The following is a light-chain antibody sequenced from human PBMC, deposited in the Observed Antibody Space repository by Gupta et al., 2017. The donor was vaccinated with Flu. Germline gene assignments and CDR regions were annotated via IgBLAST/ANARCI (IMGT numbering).Light chain of an antibody. Sequence: SYERTHPPSMSVSPGQTATITCSGDAVPNQYTYWYQQKRGQAPVLLIYKDTERPSGIPERFSASSSGTTVTLTINGVQAEDEGDYYCQSADSTAWVFGGGTKLTVL. J-gene: IGLJ3*02. CDR1: AVPNQY. V-gene: IGLV3-25*03. CDR3: QSADSTAWV. CDR2: KDT.